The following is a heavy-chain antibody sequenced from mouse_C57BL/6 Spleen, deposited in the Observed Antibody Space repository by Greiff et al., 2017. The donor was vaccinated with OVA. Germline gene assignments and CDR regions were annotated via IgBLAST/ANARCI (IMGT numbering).Heavy chain of an antibody. Sequence: VQLQQSGAELAKPGASVKLSCKASGYTFTSYWMHWVKQRPGQGLEWIGYINPSSGYTKYNQKFKDKATLTADKSCNTALMQLSRQTDEDSAVYYCARGMVDYWGQGTSVTVSS. CDR1: GYTFTSYW. V-gene: IGHV1-7*01. CDR2: INPSSGYT. J-gene: IGHJ4*01. CDR3: ARGMVDY.